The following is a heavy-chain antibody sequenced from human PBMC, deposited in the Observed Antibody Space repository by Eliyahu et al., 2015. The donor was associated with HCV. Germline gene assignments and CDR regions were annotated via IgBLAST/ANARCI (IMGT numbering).Heavy chain of an antibody. CDR2: LFLGYDK. Sequence: QITLKESGPTLVKPTQTLTLTCIFSGFSLNTSGMAVGWIRQPPGKALEWAYPLFLGYDKGYRVSLKSRLTIAKDTSKNQVILTLTNLDPVDTATYYCARTPGGRKIDYWGQGTLVTVSS. CDR1: GFSLNTSGMA. CDR3: ARTPGGRKIDY. D-gene: IGHD1-1*01. J-gene: IGHJ4*02. V-gene: IGHV2-5*02.